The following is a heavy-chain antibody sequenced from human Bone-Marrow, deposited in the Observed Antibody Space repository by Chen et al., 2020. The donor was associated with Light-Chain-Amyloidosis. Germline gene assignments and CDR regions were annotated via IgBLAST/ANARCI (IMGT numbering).Heavy chain of an antibody. J-gene: IGHJ4*02. Sequence: GYTFPNYWIGWVRQMPGKGLELMGVIYPDDSDARYSPSFEGQVTISADKSITTAYLQWRSLKASDTAMYYCARRRDGYNFDYWGQGTLVTVSS. CDR2: IYPDDSDA. CDR1: GYTFPNYW. V-gene: IGHV5-51*01. CDR3: ARRRDGYNFDY. D-gene: IGHD5-12*01.